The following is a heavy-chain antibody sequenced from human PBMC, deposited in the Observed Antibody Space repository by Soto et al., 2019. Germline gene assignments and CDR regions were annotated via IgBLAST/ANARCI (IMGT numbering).Heavy chain of an antibody. CDR3: AAAIFGVANYYYYGMDV. V-gene: IGHV3-48*03. CDR2: ISSSGSTI. Sequence: EVQLVESGGGLVQPGGSLRLSCAASGFTFSSYEMNWVRQAPGKGLEWVSYISSSGSTIYYADSVKGRFTISRDNAKNSLYLQMNSLRAEDTAVYYCAAAIFGVANYYYYGMDVWGQGTTVTVSS. D-gene: IGHD3-3*01. J-gene: IGHJ6*02. CDR1: GFTFSSYE.